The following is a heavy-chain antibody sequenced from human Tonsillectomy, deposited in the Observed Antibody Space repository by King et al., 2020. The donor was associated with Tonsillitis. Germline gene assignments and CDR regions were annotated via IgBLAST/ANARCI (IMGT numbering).Heavy chain of an antibody. J-gene: IGHJ4*02. D-gene: IGHD4-11*01. Sequence: QLVQSGAEVKKPGSSVMVSCKASGGTFSSYAISWVRQAPGQGLEWMGRIIPILGIANYAQKFQGRVTITADISTSTAHMELSSLRSDDTAVYYCARDGYSNYNDYWGQGTLVTVSS. CDR2: IIPILGIA. CDR3: ARDGYSNYNDY. CDR1: GGTFSSYA. V-gene: IGHV1-69*09.